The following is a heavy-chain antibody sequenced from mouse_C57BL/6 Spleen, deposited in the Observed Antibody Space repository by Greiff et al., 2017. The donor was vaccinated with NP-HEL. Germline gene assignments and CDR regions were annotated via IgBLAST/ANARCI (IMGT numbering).Heavy chain of an antibody. CDR3: ARYYYGSSPAWFAY. V-gene: IGHV1-77*01. D-gene: IGHD1-1*01. Sequence: VQLQASGAELVKPGASVKISCTASGYTFTDYYINWVKQRPGQGLEWIGKIGPGSGSTYYNEKCKGKATLTADKSASTAYMQLSSLTSEDSAVYFWARYYYGSSPAWFAYWGQGTLVTVSA. CDR2: IGPGSGST. CDR1: GYTFTDYY. J-gene: IGHJ3*01.